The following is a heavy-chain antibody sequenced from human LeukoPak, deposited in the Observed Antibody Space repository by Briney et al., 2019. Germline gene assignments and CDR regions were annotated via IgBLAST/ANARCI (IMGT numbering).Heavy chain of an antibody. D-gene: IGHD3/OR15-3a*01. CDR3: ARDSAGLGDYYYYYMDV. J-gene: IGHJ6*03. CDR2: INPSGGST. Sequence: ASVKVSCKASGYTFTSYYMHWVRQAPGQGLEWMGIINPSGGSTSHAQKFQGRVTMTRDMSTSTVYMELSSLRSEDTAVYYCARDSAGLGDYYYYYMDVWGKGTTVTVSS. V-gene: IGHV1-46*01. CDR1: GYTFTSYY.